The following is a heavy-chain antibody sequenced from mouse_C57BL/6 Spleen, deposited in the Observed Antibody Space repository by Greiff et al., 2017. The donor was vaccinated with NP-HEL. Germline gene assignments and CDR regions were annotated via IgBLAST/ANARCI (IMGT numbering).Heavy chain of an antibody. CDR1: GYTFTSYW. J-gene: IGHJ1*03. Sequence: VQLQQSGAELVRPGSSVKLSCKASGYTFTSYWMHWVKQRPIQGLEWIGNIDPSDSETHYNQKFKDKATLTVDKSSSTAYIQLSSLTSEDSAVYYCARKGPYYSNYPDWYFDVWGTGTTVTVSS. V-gene: IGHV1-52*01. CDR2: IDPSDSET. CDR3: ARKGPYYSNYPDWYFDV. D-gene: IGHD2-5*01.